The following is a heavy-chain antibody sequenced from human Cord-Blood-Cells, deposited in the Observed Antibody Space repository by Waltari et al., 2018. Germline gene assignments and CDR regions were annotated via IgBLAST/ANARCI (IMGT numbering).Heavy chain of an antibody. J-gene: IGHJ3*02. D-gene: IGHD3-3*01. V-gene: IGHV3-13*01. CDR3: ARRSGDAFDI. Sequence: EVQLVESGGGLVQPGGSLRLSCAASGFTFSSYDMHWVRQATGKGLEWVSAIGTASDTYYPGSVKGRFTISRENAKNSLYLQMNSLRAGDTAVYYCARRSGDAFDIWGQGTMVTVSS. CDR2: IGTASDT. CDR1: GFTFSSYD.